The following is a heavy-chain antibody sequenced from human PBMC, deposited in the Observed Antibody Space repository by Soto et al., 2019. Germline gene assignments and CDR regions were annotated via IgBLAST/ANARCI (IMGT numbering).Heavy chain of an antibody. D-gene: IGHD6-19*01. CDR2: ISDDGTST. CDR3: AREASYRSGWYYFDF. J-gene: IGHJ4*02. CDR1: GFSFSNYW. V-gene: IGHV3-74*01. Sequence: PGGSLRLSCAASGFSFSNYWTHWVRQAPGKGLLWVSRISDDGTSTSYADSVTGRFTISRDNAKNTLYLQMSSLRADDTAVYYCAREASYRSGWYYFDFWGQGTLVTVSS.